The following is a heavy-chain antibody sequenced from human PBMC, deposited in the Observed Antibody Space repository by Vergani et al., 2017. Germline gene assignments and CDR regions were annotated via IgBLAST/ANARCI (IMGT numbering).Heavy chain of an antibody. Sequence: QVQLVQSGAEVKKPGASVKVSCKASGYTFTSYAMHWVRQAPGQRLEWMGWINAGNGNTNYAQKLQGRVTMTTDTSTSTAYMEMRRLSSDDTAVYYCARAGCSGGSCCSISYYYYYYMDVWGKGTTVTVSS. CDR3: ARAGCSGGSCCSISYYYYYYMDV. V-gene: IGHV1-3*01. D-gene: IGHD2-15*01. J-gene: IGHJ6*03. CDR2: INAGNGNT. CDR1: GYTFTSYA.